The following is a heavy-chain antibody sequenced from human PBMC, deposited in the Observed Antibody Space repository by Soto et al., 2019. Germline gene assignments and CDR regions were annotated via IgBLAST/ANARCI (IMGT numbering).Heavy chain of an antibody. Sequence: GGSLRLSCAASGFTFSSYSMNWVRQAPGKGLEWVSYISSSSSTIYYADSVKGRFTISRDNAKNSLYLQMNSLRAEDTAVYYCARVRSPGMVRGVIGRGDYMDVWGKGTTVTVSS. J-gene: IGHJ6*03. CDR3: ARVRSPGMVRGVIGRGDYMDV. V-gene: IGHV3-48*01. D-gene: IGHD3-10*01. CDR2: ISSSSSTI. CDR1: GFTFSSYS.